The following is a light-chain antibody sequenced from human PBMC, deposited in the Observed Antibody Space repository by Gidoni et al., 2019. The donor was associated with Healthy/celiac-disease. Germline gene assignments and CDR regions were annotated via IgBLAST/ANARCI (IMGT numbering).Light chain of an antibody. V-gene: IGKV3-20*01. CDR1: QSVSSSY. Sequence: EIVLTQPPGTLSLSPGERATLSCRARQSVSSSYLAWYQQKPGQAPRLLIYDASSSATGIPDRFSGSGSGTDFTLTISRLEPEDFAVYYCQQYGSSLYTFGQGTRLEIK. J-gene: IGKJ2*01. CDR2: DAS. CDR3: QQYGSSLYT.